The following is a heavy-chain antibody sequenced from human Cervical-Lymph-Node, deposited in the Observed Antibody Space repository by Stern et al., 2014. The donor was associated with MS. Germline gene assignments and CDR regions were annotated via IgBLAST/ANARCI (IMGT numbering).Heavy chain of an antibody. CDR2: IIPILGTA. V-gene: IGHV1-69*01. CDR1: GGSFSHYA. J-gene: IGHJ4*02. CDR3: ARDVPYCNGVTCHHVLVY. Sequence: VQLVESGAEVKKPGSSVKVSCKASGGSFSHYAVSWVRQAPGQGLEWMGGIIPILGTATYAQKFQGRVTITADESTNTAYMELRTLRSEDTATFYCARDVPYCNGVTCHHVLVYWGQGTLVTVSS. D-gene: IGHD2-15*01.